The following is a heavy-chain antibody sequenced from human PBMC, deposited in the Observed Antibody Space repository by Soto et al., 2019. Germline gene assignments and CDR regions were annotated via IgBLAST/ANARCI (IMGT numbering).Heavy chain of an antibody. J-gene: IGHJ4*02. D-gene: IGHD3-3*01. CDR1: GFTFRSSW. V-gene: IGHV3-74*01. CDR2: INSDGSST. Sequence: GGSLRLSCAASGFTFRSSWMGWVRQAPGKGLVWVSRINSDGSSTSYADSVKGRFTISRDNAKNTLYLQMNSLRAEDAAVYYCAIVSGPPGGHWGQGTLVTVSS. CDR3: AIVSGPPGGH.